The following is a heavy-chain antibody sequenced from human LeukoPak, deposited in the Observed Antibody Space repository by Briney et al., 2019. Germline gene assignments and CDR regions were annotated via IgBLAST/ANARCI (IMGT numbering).Heavy chain of an antibody. CDR1: GGTFSSYA. D-gene: IGHD6-13*01. J-gene: IGHJ5*02. CDR3: ASDATYIAAAGNGWFDP. Sequence: SVKVSCKASGGTFSSYAISWVRQAPGQELESMGRMIPIFGTANYAQKFQGRVTITTDESTSTAYMELSSLRSEDTAVYYCASDATYIAAAGNGWFDPWGQGTLVTVSS. V-gene: IGHV1-69*05. CDR2: MIPIFGTA.